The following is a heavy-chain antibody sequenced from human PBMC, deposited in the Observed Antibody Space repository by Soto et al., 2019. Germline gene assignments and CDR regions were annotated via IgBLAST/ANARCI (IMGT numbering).Heavy chain of an antibody. Sequence: GGSLRLSCAASGFSFSHYAMHWVCQAPGKGLEWVAAISYDGSNEYYADSVRGRFTISRDNTENTLYLQMNSLRAEDTAEYYCARESRYCSGGSCSSQHAFDIWGQGTMVTVSS. CDR3: ARESRYCSGGSCSSQHAFDI. V-gene: IGHV3-30-3*01. D-gene: IGHD2-15*01. J-gene: IGHJ3*02. CDR2: ISYDGSNE. CDR1: GFSFSHYA.